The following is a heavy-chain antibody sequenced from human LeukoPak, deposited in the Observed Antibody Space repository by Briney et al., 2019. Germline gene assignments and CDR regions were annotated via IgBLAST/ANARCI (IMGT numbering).Heavy chain of an antibody. D-gene: IGHD3-22*01. J-gene: IGHJ6*02. Sequence: SVKVSCKASGGTFSSYAISWVRQAPGQGLEWMGRIIPIFGIANYAQKFQGRVTITADKSTSTAYMELSSLRSEGTAVYYCAREASSGYYPYYYYYGMDVWGQGTTVTVSS. CDR3: AREASSGYYPYYYYYGMDV. CDR1: GGTFSSYA. V-gene: IGHV1-69*04. CDR2: IIPIFGIA.